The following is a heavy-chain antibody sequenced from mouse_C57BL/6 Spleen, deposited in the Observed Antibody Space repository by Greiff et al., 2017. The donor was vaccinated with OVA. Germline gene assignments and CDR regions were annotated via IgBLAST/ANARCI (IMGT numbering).Heavy chain of an antibody. CDR3: ARHTSDGYYFDY. V-gene: IGHV5-6*02. Sequence: DVKLVESGGDLVKPGGSLKLSCAASGFTFSSYGMSWVRQTPDKRLEWVATISSGGSYTYYPDSVKGRLTISRDNAKNTLYLQMSRLKSEDTAMYYCARHTSDGYYFDYWGQGTTLTVSS. CDR2: ISSGGSYT. J-gene: IGHJ2*01. D-gene: IGHD2-3*01. CDR1: GFTFSSYG.